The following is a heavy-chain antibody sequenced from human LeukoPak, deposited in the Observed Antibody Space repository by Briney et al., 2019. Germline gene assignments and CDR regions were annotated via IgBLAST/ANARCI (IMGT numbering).Heavy chain of an antibody. J-gene: IGHJ4*02. CDR2: INAYNGDT. CDR1: NYTFTSYG. V-gene: IGHV1-18*01. CDR3: ARDGSGVWFDY. Sequence: ASVNVSCKASNYTFTSYGISWVRQAPGQGLEWMAWINAYNGDTNYAQKFQGRVTLTTDTSTSTAYMELRSPRSDDTAVYYCARDGSGVWFDYWGQGTLVTVSS. D-gene: IGHD3-10*01.